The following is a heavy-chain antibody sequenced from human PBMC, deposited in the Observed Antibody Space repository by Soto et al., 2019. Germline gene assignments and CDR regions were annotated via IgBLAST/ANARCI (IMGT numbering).Heavy chain of an antibody. CDR2: IRPYNGNT. J-gene: IGHJ5*02. CDR3: ARTIVAVPAALNWFDP. D-gene: IGHD2-2*01. CDR1: GYTFTSYG. V-gene: IGHV1-18*01. Sequence: QVQLVQSGAELKKPGASVKVSCKTSGYTFTSYGITWVRQAPGQGLEWMGWIRPYNGNTNYAQKFQGKVTMTTDTSTNTGYMELRSLRSDDTAVYYCARTIVAVPAALNWFDPWGQGTLVSVSS.